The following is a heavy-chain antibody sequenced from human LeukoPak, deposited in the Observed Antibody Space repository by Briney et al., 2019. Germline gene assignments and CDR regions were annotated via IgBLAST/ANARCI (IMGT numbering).Heavy chain of an antibody. V-gene: IGHV3-23*01. D-gene: IGHD3-22*01. CDR3: AKGHGDASGYYYFDS. CDR2: IRGNADTT. Sequence: GGSLRLSCAASGFTVSSNYMSWVRQAPGEGLEWVSGIRGNADTTYYADSVKGRFTIFRDNNKNMLYLQMNSLRVEDTAIYYCAKGHGDASGYYYFDSWGQGTLVTVSS. J-gene: IGHJ4*02. CDR1: GFTVSSNY.